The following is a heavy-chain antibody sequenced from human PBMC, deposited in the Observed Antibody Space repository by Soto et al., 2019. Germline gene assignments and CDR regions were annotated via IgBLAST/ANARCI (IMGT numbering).Heavy chain of an antibody. CDR2: ISYDGSNK. CDR1: GFTFSSYG. CDR3: AKDVSTAMVYYYYYGMDV. D-gene: IGHD5-18*01. V-gene: IGHV3-30*18. J-gene: IGHJ6*02. Sequence: QVQLVESGGGVVQPGRSLRLSCAASGFTFSSYGMHWVRQAPGKGLEWVAVISYDGSNKYYADSVKGRFTISRDNSKNTLYLQMDSLRAEDTAVYYCAKDVSTAMVYYYYYGMDVWGQGTTVTVSS.